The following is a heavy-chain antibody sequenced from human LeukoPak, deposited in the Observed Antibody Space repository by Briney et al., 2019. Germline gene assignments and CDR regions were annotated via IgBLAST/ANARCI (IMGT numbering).Heavy chain of an antibody. CDR2: IYYSGST. Sequence: SETLSLTCTVSGGSISSSSYYWGWIRQPPGKGLEWIGSIYYSGSTYYNPSLKSRVIISVDTSKNQFSLKLSSVTAADTAVYYCARDTLPYFDYWGQGTLVTVSS. CDR1: GGSISSSSYY. V-gene: IGHV4-39*07. D-gene: IGHD2/OR15-2a*01. CDR3: ARDTLPYFDY. J-gene: IGHJ4*02.